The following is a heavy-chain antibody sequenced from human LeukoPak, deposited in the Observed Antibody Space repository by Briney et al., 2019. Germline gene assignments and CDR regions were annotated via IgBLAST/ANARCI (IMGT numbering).Heavy chain of an antibody. Sequence: SETLSLTCSVSGGSLSRYYGTWIRQPARKGLEWIGRIFTTGNTNYNPSLMSRVTMSVDTSKHQFSLKMRSVTAADTAVYYCARGDGSTMIRGVSRYGWLDPWGQGTLVTVSS. CDR1: GGSLSRYY. CDR2: IFTTGNT. D-gene: IGHD3-10*01. V-gene: IGHV4-4*07. CDR3: ARGDGSTMIRGVSRYGWLDP. J-gene: IGHJ5*02.